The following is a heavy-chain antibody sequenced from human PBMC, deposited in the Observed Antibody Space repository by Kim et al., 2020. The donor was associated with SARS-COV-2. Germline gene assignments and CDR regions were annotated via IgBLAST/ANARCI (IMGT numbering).Heavy chain of an antibody. D-gene: IGHD3-10*02. Sequence: TRYSPSFQGQVTISADKSISTAYLQWSSLTASDTAMYYCARHTLRTGNYWGQGTLVTVSS. V-gene: IGHV5-51*01. J-gene: IGHJ4*02. CDR3: ARHTLRTGNY. CDR2: T.